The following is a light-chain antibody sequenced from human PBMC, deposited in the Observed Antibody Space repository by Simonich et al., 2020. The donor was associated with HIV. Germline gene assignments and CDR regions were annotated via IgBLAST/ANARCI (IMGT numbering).Light chain of an antibody. CDR2: GSS. CDR1: PSVSSN. J-gene: IGKJ2*01. Sequence: EIVMTQSPATLSVSPGERATLSCRASPSVSSNLAWYRQKPGQSPRLLIYGSSTRATGIPVRFSGRGSGTEFTLTISSLQSEDFAVYYCQQRSNWYTFGQGTKLEIK. CDR3: QQRSNWYT. V-gene: IGKV3-15*01.